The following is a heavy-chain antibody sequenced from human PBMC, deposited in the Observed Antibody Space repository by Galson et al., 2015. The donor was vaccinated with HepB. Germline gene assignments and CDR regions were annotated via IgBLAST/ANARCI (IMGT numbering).Heavy chain of an antibody. D-gene: IGHD2-2*01. Sequence: SVKVSCKASGYTFTSYAMHWVRQAPGQRLEWMGWINAGNGNTKYSQKFQGRVTITRDTSASTAYMELSSLRSEDTAVYYCARGGVVPAARGWFDPWGQGTLVTVSS. V-gene: IGHV1-3*01. CDR2: INAGNGNT. CDR3: ARGGVVPAARGWFDP. J-gene: IGHJ5*02. CDR1: GYTFTSYA.